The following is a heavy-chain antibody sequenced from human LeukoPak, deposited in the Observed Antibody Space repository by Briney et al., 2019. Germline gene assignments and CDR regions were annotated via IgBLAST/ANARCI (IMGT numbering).Heavy chain of an antibody. J-gene: IGHJ4*02. V-gene: IGHV3-7*04. Sequence: GSLRLSCAASGFTISSHWMSCVRQPAGKGQEWVANIKQDGSEKYYVDSVKGRFTISRDNDKNSLYLQMNSLRAEDTAVYYCARVRALGTSCFDYWGQGTLVTVSS. CDR3: ARVRALGTSCFDY. CDR2: IKQDGSEK. D-gene: IGHD2-2*01. CDR1: GFTISSHW.